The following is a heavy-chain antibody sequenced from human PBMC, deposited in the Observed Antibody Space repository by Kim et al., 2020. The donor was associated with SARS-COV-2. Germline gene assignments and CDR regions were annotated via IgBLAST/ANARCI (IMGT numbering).Heavy chain of an antibody. V-gene: IGHV3-30*02. Sequence: YTDSVKGRFTISRDNSENTMDLQMNSLRAEDTAVYYCAKDVRAEAAAPDYWGQGTLVTVSS. D-gene: IGHD2-15*01. J-gene: IGHJ4*02. CDR3: AKDVRAEAAAPDY.